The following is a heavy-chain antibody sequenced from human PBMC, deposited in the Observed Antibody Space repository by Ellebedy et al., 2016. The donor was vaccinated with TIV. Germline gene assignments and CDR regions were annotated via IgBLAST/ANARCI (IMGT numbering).Heavy chain of an antibody. D-gene: IGHD6-19*01. V-gene: IGHV3-23*01. J-gene: IGHJ4*02. CDR2: ISDSGGAT. CDR3: AKDSGLSGWYFDY. CDR1: GFTFSSYA. Sequence: PGGSLRLSCAGSGFTFSSYAMNWVRQAPGKGLEWISVISDSGGATYYAAPLKGRFTTSRDNSNDMVYLQINSLRPDDTAVYYCAKDSGLSGWYFDYWGQGTLVTVSS.